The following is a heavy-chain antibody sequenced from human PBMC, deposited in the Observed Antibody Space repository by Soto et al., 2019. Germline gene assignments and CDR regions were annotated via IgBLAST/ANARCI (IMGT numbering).Heavy chain of an antibody. Sequence: SETLSLSCTVSGGSISSYYWSWIRQPPGKGLEWIGYIYYSGSTNYNPSLKSRVTISVDTSKNQFSLKLSSVTAADTAVYYCARDYRYYDILTGYYYVIDFWGQRTTDTGSS. V-gene: IGHV4-59*01. J-gene: IGHJ6*02. CDR1: GGSISSYY. CDR2: IYYSGST. CDR3: ARDYRYYDILTGYYYVIDF. D-gene: IGHD3-9*01.